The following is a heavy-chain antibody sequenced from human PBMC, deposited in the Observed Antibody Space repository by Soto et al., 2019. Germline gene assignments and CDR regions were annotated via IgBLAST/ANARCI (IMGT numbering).Heavy chain of an antibody. Sequence: EVQLVESGGGSVQPRESLRLSCLASGFTFSMYWMSWVRQAPGKGLEWVARIKQDGGEKYYVDSVKGRFTVSRDNAKTSLYLQLHSLTADDAGIYYCVRDQLILPADDFYYGVDVWGQGTTVTVSS. CDR3: VRDQLILPADDFYYGVDV. CDR2: IKQDGGEK. CDR1: GFTFSMYW. J-gene: IGHJ6*02. V-gene: IGHV3-7*03.